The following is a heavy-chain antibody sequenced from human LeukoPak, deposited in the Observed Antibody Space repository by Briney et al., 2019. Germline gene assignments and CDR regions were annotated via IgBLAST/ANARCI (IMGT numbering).Heavy chain of an antibody. D-gene: IGHD6-13*01. Sequence: GGSHRLPCPASGFTFDHYCMSWVHPAPRRGRQWVYCINLYEGGIDFADSVKGRFTISRDNTKISMYLQMNSLRSEDAAVYYCASINAAAGTSYYYGMDVWGQGTTVTVSS. V-gene: IGHV3-20*04. J-gene: IGHJ6*02. CDR1: GFTFDHYC. CDR2: INLYEGGI. CDR3: ASINAAAGTSYYYGMDV.